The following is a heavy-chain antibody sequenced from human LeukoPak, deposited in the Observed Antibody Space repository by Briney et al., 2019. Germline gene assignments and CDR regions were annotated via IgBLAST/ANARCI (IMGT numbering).Heavy chain of an antibody. CDR3: AKGTYSSSSLWSDC. D-gene: IGHD6-6*01. CDR2: ISGSGGTT. V-gene: IGHV3-23*01. CDR1: GFMFSNYA. J-gene: IGHJ4*02. Sequence: PGGSPRLSCAASGFMFSNYAMSWVRQAPGKGLEWVSVISGSGGTTYYADSVKGRFTVSRDNSKNTLYVQMNSLRAEDTAVYYCAKGTYSSSSLWSDCWGQGTLVTVSS.